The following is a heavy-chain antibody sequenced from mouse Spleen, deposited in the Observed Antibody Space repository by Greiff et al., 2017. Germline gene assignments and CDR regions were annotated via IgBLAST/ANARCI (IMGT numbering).Heavy chain of an antibody. D-gene: IGHD1-1*01. CDR2: INPGSGNT. J-gene: IGHJ2*01. V-gene: IGHV1-77*01. CDR3: AREGSTVLDY. CDR1: GYTFTDYY. Sequence: QVQLQQSGAELARPGASVKLSCKASGYTFTDYYINWVKQRTGQGLEWIGEINPGSGNTYYNEKFKGKATLTADKSSSPAYMQLSSLTSEDSAVYFCAREGSTVLDYWGQGTTLTVSS.